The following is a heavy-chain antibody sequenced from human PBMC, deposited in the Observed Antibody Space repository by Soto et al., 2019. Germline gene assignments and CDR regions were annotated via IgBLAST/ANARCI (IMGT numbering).Heavy chain of an antibody. CDR1: GFTFSSYA. CDR3: ARDDTPYDSSGYVGRY. J-gene: IGHJ4*02. CDR2: ISYDGSNK. D-gene: IGHD3-22*01. Sequence: QVQLVESGGGVVQPGRSLRLSCAASGFTFSSYAMHWVRQAPGKGLEWVAVISYDGSNKNYADSVKGRFTISRDNSKNTLYLQMNSLRAEDTAVYYCARDDTPYDSSGYVGRYWGQGTLVTVSS. V-gene: IGHV3-30-3*01.